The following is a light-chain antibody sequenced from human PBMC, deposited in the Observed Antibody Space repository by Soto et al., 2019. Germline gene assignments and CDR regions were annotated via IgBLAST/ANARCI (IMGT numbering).Light chain of an antibody. CDR1: QDISNY. CDR3: QKYNRAPLT. J-gene: IGKJ4*01. CDR2: AAF. V-gene: IGKV1-27*01. Sequence: DIPMTQSPSSLSASVGDTVTITCRASQDISNYLAWYQQKPGRVPKVLIYAAFTLQSGVPSRFSAIGSGTYFTLTISSLQPEDVATYYCQKYNRAPLTFGGGTKVEIK.